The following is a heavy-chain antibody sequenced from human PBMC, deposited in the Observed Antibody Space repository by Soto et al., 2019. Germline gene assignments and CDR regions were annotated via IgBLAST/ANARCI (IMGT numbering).Heavy chain of an antibody. CDR1: GYTFTSYG. CDR2: INAYNGNK. D-gene: IGHD6-13*01. V-gene: IGHV1-18*01. J-gene: IGHJ4*02. Sequence: QVQLVQSGAEVKKPGASVKVSCKASGYTFTSYGISWVRQAPGQGLEWMGGINAYNGNKKYAQKLQGRVTMTTDTATSTAYMELRSLRSDDTAGYYCARDLGQQLFDYWGQGTLVTVSS. CDR3: ARDLGQQLFDY.